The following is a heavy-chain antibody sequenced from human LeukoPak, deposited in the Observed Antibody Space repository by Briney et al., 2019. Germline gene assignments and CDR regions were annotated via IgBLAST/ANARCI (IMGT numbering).Heavy chain of an antibody. J-gene: IGHJ4*02. D-gene: IGHD3-10*01. Sequence: ASVKVSCKASGYTFTSYGISWVRQSPGQGLEWMGWISAYNGNTNYAQKLQDRVTMTTETSTSTAYMELRSLRSDDTAVYYRARDRGYYGSGSYYNSDYWGQGTLVTVSS. CDR3: ARDRGYYGSGSYYNSDY. CDR1: GYTFTSYG. V-gene: IGHV1-18*01. CDR2: ISAYNGNT.